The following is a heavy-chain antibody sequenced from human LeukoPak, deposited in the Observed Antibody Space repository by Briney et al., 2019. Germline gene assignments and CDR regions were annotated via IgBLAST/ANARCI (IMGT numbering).Heavy chain of an antibody. CDR3: ARANHQAAAGTGVDY. D-gene: IGHD6-13*01. CDR2: ISSSSSYI. J-gene: IGHJ4*02. Sequence: GGSLRLSCAASGFTFSSYRMTWVRQAPGKGLEWVSSISSSSSYIYYADSVKGRFTISRDNAKNSLYLQMNSLRAEDTAVYYCARANHQAAAGTGVDYWGQGTLVTVSS. V-gene: IGHV3-21*01. CDR1: GFTFSSYR.